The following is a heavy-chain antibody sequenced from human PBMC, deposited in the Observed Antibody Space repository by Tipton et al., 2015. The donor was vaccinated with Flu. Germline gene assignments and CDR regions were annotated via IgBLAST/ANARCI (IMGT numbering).Heavy chain of an antibody. D-gene: IGHD6-19*01. CDR3: AKDIAVASYRDWSWFDP. CDR2: ISGSGGST. J-gene: IGHJ5*02. Sequence: GSLRLSCAASGFTFSSYAMSWVRQAPGKGLGWVSAISGSGGSTYYADSVKGRFTISRDNSKNTLYLQMNSLRAEDTAVYYCAKDIAVASYRDWSWFDPWGQGTLVTVSS. V-gene: IGHV3-23*01. CDR1: GFTFSSYA.